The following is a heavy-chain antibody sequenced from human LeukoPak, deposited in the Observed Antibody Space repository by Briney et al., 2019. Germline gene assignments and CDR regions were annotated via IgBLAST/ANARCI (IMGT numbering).Heavy chain of an antibody. J-gene: IGHJ2*01. CDR1: GYTFTGYY. CDR3: AREGGFGTRRHYWYFNL. D-gene: IGHD3-10*01. V-gene: IGHV1-2*04. Sequence: ASVKVSCKASGYTFTGYYMHWVRQAPGQGLEWMGWINPNSGGTNYAQKFQGWVTMTRDTSISTAYMELSRLRSDDTAVYYCAREGGFGTRRHYWYFNLWGRGTLVTVSS. CDR2: INPNSGGT.